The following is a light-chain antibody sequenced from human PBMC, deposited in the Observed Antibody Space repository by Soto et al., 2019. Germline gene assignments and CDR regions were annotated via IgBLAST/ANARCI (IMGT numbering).Light chain of an antibody. CDR3: QQYGSSFT. CDR1: QSVNSN. V-gene: IGKV3-20*01. CDR2: AAS. J-gene: IGKJ3*01. Sequence: EIMVTQSPATLSVSPGERATLSCRASQSVNSNLAWYQQKPGQAPRLLIYAASSRATGIPDRFSGSGSGTDFTLTISRLEPEDFAVYYCQQYGSSFTFGPGTKVDI.